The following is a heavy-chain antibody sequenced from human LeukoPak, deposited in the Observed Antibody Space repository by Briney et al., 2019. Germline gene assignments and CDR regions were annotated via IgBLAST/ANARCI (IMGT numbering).Heavy chain of an antibody. CDR3: ARDSGRYSSSYYGMDV. D-gene: IGHD6-6*01. CDR1: GFTFSSYG. J-gene: IGHJ6*02. V-gene: IGHV3-33*01. Sequence: GGSLRLSCAASGFTFSSYGMHWVRQVPGKGLEWVAVIWYDGSNKYYADSVKGRFTISRDNSKNTLYLQMNSLRAEDTAVYYCARDSGRYSSSYYGMDVWGQGTTVTVSS. CDR2: IWYDGSNK.